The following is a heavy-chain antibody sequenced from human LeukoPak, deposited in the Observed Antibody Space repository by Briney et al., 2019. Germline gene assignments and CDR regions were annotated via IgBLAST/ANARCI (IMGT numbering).Heavy chain of an antibody. CDR1: GGSFSGYY. Sequence: PSETLSLTCAVYGGSFSGYYWSWIRQPPGKGLEWIGEINHSGSTNYNPSLKSRVTISVDTSKNQFSLKLSSVTAADTAVYYCARDYRLLYYMDVWGKGTTVTVSS. V-gene: IGHV4-34*01. CDR3: ARDYRLLYYMDV. J-gene: IGHJ6*03. D-gene: IGHD1-26*01. CDR2: INHSGST.